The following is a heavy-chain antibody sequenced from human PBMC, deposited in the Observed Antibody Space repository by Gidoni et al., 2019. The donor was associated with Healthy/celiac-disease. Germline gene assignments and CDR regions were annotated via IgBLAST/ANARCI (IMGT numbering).Heavy chain of an antibody. CDR1: GFTFSSYS. Sequence: EVQLVESGGGLVKPGGSLRLSCAASGFTFSSYSMNWVRPAPGKGLEWVSSISSSSSYIYYADSVKGRFTISRDNAKNSLYLQMNSLRAEDTAVYYCARTSYGDQPGYYYMDVWGKGTTVTVSS. CDR3: ARTSYGDQPGYYYMDV. V-gene: IGHV3-21*01. D-gene: IGHD4-17*01. J-gene: IGHJ6*03. CDR2: ISSSSSYI.